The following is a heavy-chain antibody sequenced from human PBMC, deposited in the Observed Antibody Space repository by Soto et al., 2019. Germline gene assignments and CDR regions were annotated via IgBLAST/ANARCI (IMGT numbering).Heavy chain of an antibody. D-gene: IGHD2-2*01. J-gene: IGHJ4*02. Sequence: GASVKVSCKASGYTFTSYGISWVRQAPGQGLEWMGWISAYNGNTNYAQKLQGRVTMTTDTSASTAYMELSSLRSEDTAVYYCARDVRDIVVVPAAIGGTAFDYWGQGTLVTVSS. V-gene: IGHV1-18*01. CDR1: GYTFTSYG. CDR2: ISAYNGNT. CDR3: ARDVRDIVVVPAAIGGTAFDY.